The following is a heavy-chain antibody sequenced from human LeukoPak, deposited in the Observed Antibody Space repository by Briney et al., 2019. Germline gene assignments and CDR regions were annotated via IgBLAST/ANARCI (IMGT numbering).Heavy chain of an antibody. V-gene: IGHV3-23*01. CDR3: AKRTRGYGTLDY. D-gene: IGHD5-12*01. CDR1: GFSFSTCA. J-gene: IGHJ4*02. CDR2: ISGGGDGA. Sequence: PGGSLRLSCAASGFSFSTCAMNWVRQAPGKGLEWVSTISGGGDGALYADSVKGRFTISRDNSKNTLFLQMNSLRAEDTAAYYCAKRTRGYGTLDYWGQGTLVTVSS.